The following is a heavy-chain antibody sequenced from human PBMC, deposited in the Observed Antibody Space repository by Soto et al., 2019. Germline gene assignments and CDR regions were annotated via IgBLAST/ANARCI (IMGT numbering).Heavy chain of an antibody. J-gene: IGHJ4*01. CDR3: ARWVAGAADC. CDR1: GFSSSDHY. CDR2: IRNKAQNFIT. Sequence: EVQLVESGGGLVQPGGSLRLSCAASGFSSSDHYMDWVRQAPGKGLEWVGRIRNKAQNFITEYAASVKDRFTISRDDSRNSVYPQMSSLKNEDTAVYYCARWVAGAADCWGQGTQVTVSS. V-gene: IGHV3-72*01. D-gene: IGHD2-15*01.